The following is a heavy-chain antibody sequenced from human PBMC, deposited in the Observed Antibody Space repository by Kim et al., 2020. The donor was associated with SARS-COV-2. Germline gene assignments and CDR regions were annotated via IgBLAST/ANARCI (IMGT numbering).Heavy chain of an antibody. D-gene: IGHD3-9*01. CDR2: INHSGST. Sequence: SETLSLTCAVYGGSFSGYYWSWIRQPPGKGLEWIGEINHSGSTNYNPSLKSRVTISVDTSKNQFSLKLSSVTAADTAVYYCARGTRWYDILTGYSNWYFDLWGRGTLVTVSS. V-gene: IGHV4-34*01. CDR1: GGSFSGYY. CDR3: ARGTRWYDILTGYSNWYFDL. J-gene: IGHJ2*01.